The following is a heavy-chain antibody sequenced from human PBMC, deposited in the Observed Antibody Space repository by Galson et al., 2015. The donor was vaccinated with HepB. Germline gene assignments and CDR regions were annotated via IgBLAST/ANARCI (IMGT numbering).Heavy chain of an antibody. CDR2: IIPIFGTA. V-gene: IGHV1-69*13. CDR3: ARHYYDSSGYYAYYYYMDV. D-gene: IGHD3-22*01. CDR1: GGTFSSYA. J-gene: IGHJ6*03. Sequence: SVKVSCKASGGTFSSYAISWVRQAPGQGLEWMGGIIPIFGTANYAQKFQGRVTITADESTSTAYMELSSLRSEDTAVYYCARHYYDSSGYYAYYYYMDVWGKGTTVTVSS.